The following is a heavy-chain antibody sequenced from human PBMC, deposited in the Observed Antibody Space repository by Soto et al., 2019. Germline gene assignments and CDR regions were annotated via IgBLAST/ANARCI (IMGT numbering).Heavy chain of an antibody. CDR2: IYYTGST. CDR1: VDSMDSFY. Sequence: SETLSLTCTVSVDSMDSFYWNWIRQPPGKGLEWIGNIYYTGSTNYNPSLKSRVSISIDTSKNQFSLQVSSVTAADTAIYYCARDATLRHWGHGTLVTVSS. V-gene: IGHV4-59*01. D-gene: IGHD2-15*01. J-gene: IGHJ4*01. CDR3: ARDATLRH.